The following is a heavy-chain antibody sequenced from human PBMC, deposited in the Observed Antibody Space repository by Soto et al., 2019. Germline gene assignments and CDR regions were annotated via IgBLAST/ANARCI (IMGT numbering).Heavy chain of an antibody. V-gene: IGHV4-34*01. CDR3: ARGIGWEYSSSSCAFDI. D-gene: IGHD6-6*01. Sequence: GSLRLSCAASGFTFSGYAMSWIRQPPGKGLEWIGEINHSGSTNYNPSLKSRVTISVDTSKNQFSLKLSSVTAADTAVYYCARGIGWEYSSSSCAFDIWGQGTMVTVSS. CDR1: GFTFSGYA. CDR2: INHSGST. J-gene: IGHJ3*02.